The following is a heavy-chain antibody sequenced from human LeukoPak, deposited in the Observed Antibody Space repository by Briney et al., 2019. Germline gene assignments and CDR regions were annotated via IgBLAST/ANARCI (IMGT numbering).Heavy chain of an antibody. Sequence: ASVKVSCKASGGTFSSYAISWVRQAPGQGLEWMGGIIPIFGTANYAQKFQGRVTTTTDESTSTAYMELSSLRSEDTAVYYCARSPHSSDILTGLDWFDPWGQGTLVTVSS. CDR2: IIPIFGTA. D-gene: IGHD3-9*01. CDR3: ARSPHSSDILTGLDWFDP. CDR1: GGTFSSYA. V-gene: IGHV1-69*05. J-gene: IGHJ5*02.